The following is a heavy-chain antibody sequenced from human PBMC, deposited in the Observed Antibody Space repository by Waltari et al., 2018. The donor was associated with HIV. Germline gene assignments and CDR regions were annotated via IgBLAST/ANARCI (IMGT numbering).Heavy chain of an antibody. V-gene: IGHV3-11*01. CDR1: GFTFSDYY. D-gene: IGHD1-26*01. CDR3: ARGATIVGATTGRYFDY. Sequence: GFTFSDYYMSWIRQAPGKGLEWVSYISSSGSTIYYADSVKGRFTISRDNAKNSLYLQMNSLRAEDTAVYYCARGATIVGATTGRYFDYWGQGTLVTVSS. CDR2: ISSSGSTI. J-gene: IGHJ4*02.